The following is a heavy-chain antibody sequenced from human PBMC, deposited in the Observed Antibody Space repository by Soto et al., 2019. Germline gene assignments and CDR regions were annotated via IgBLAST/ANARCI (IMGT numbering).Heavy chain of an antibody. D-gene: IGHD7-27*01. V-gene: IGHV4-59*01. CDR2: IYYSGST. CDR3: ARDYGEGDAFDI. J-gene: IGHJ3*02. Sequence: SETLSLTCTVSGGSISSYYWSWIRQPPGKGLEWIGYIYYSGSTNYNPSLKSRVTISVDTSKNQFSLKLSSVTAADTAVYYCARDYGEGDAFDIWGQGTMVTVSS. CDR1: GGSISSYY.